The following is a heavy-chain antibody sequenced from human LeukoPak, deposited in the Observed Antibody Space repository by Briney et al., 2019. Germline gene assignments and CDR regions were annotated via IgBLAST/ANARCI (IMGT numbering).Heavy chain of an antibody. D-gene: IGHD3-22*01. CDR3: ATGVQLNYYDSSGLWYYFDY. CDR1: GYTLTELS. V-gene: IGHV1-24*01. CDR2: FDPEDGET. J-gene: IGHJ4*02. Sequence: GASVKVSCKVSGYTLTELSMHWVRQAPGKGLEWMGGFDPEDGETIYAQKFQGRVTMTEDTSTDTAYMELSSLRSEDTAVYYCATGVQLNYYDSSGLWYYFDYWGQGTLVTVSS.